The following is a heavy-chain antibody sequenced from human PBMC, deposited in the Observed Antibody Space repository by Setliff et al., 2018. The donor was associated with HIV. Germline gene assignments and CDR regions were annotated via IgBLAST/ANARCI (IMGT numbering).Heavy chain of an antibody. J-gene: IGHJ4*02. V-gene: IGHV4-38-2*02. CDR1: GFTFSSYA. Sequence: PGGSLRLSCAASGFTFSSYAMSWIRQPPGKGLEWIGTVYYSGSTYYNPSLKSRVTISVDTSENQFSLKLSSVTAADTAVYYCARDAPWDSYGLDYWGQGTLVTVSS. CDR3: ARDAPWDSYGLDY. CDR2: VYYSGST. D-gene: IGHD5-18*01.